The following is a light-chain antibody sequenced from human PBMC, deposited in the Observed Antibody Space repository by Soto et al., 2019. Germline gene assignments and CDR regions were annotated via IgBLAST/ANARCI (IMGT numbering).Light chain of an antibody. CDR2: GVF. CDR1: QTVNSDY. J-gene: IGKJ2*01. CDR3: QHYDGSPRT. Sequence: ETVLTQSPGTVSLSPGERATLSCTTSQTVNSDYLAWYQQKPGQAPRLLIYGVFNRATGIPDRFSGSGSGXXXXXXIXGLEPEDSAVYYCQHYDGSPRTFGQGTNLEI. V-gene: IGKV3-20*01.